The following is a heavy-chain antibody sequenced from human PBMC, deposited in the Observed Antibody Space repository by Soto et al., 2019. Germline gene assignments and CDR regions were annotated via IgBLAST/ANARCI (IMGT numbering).Heavy chain of an antibody. V-gene: IGHV1-69*02. CDR1: GGTFSSYT. J-gene: IGHJ4*02. CDR3: ARQWLTPENFDY. Sequence: QVQLVQSGAEVKKPGSSVKVSCKASGGTFSSYTISWVRQAPGQGLEWMGRIIPILGIANYAQKFQGRVTITADKSTSTAYMELSSLRYEDTAVYYCARQWLTPENFDYWGQGTLVTVSS. CDR2: IIPILGIA. D-gene: IGHD6-19*01.